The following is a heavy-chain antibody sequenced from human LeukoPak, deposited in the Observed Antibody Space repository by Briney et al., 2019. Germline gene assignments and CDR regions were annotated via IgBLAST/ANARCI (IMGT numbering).Heavy chain of an antibody. V-gene: IGHV5-51*01. CDR2: IYPGDSDT. Sequence: GESLKISCKGSGYSFTSYWIGWVRQMPGKGLEWMGIIYPGDSDTRYSPSFQGQVTISADKSISTAYLQWSSLKASDTAMYYCARRAMYSGYDGEAFDIWGQGTMVTVSS. CDR3: ARRAMYSGYDGEAFDI. D-gene: IGHD5-12*01. CDR1: GYSFTSYW. J-gene: IGHJ3*02.